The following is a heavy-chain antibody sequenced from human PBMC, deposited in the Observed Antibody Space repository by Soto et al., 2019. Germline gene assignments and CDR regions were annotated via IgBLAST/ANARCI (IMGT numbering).Heavy chain of an antibody. CDR1: GGSISSNSHY. D-gene: IGHD3-10*01. CDR3: ARHRPSGSYFKGYFDY. CDR2: IYYSGTT. Sequence: QLQLQESDPGLVQPSETLSLTCTVSGGSISSNSHYWGWIRQPPGKGLEWIGSIYYSGTTNYNPSLKSRVIISVDTSKNQFSLNLRSVTAADTAVYYCARHRPSGSYFKGYFDYWGQGTLVTVSS. J-gene: IGHJ4*02. V-gene: IGHV4-39*01.